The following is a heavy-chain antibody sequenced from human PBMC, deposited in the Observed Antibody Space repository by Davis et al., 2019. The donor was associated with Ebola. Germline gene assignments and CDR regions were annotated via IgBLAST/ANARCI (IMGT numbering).Heavy chain of an antibody. CDR3: ARSITMVRGVSWFDP. CDR2: FDPEDGGH. J-gene: IGHJ5*02. Sequence: ASVKVSCKVFGYTLSEFSMHWVRQAPGGGLEWMGGFDPEDGGHRYAQKLQGRVTMTEDTFTNTAYMELRSLRSDDTAVYYCARSITMVRGVSWFDPWGQGTLVTVSS. CDR1: GYTLSEFS. D-gene: IGHD3-10*01. V-gene: IGHV1-24*01.